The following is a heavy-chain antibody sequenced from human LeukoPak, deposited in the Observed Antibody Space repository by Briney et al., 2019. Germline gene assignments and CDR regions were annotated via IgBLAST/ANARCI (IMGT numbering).Heavy chain of an antibody. Sequence: SETLSLTCTVSGGSISSYYWNWIRQPAGEGLEWIGRIYTSGSTNYNPSLKSRVTMSVDTSKNQFSLKLSSVTAADTAVYYCARAPTTVTWFDPWGQGTLVTVSS. J-gene: IGHJ5*02. D-gene: IGHD4-17*01. CDR2: IYTSGST. V-gene: IGHV4-4*07. CDR3: ARAPTTVTWFDP. CDR1: GGSISSYY.